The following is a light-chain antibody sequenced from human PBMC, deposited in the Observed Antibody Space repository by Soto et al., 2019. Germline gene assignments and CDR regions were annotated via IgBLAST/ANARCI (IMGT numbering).Light chain of an antibody. CDR3: QQYGRSPPT. CDR1: QSVSSTY. CDR2: GAS. J-gene: IGKJ1*01. Sequence: EIVMTQSPATLSLSPGERATLSCRASQSVSSTYLAWYQQKPGQAPRLLIYGASSRATGIPDRFSGSGSGTDFTLTISRLEPEDYAVYYCQQYGRSPPTFGQGTKVDTK. V-gene: IGKV3-20*01.